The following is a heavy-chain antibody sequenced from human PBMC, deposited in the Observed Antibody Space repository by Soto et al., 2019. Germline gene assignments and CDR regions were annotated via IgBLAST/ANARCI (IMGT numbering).Heavy chain of an antibody. Sequence: QVQLVQSGGEMKKPGASVKVSCKASGYMFTTYGMSWVRQAPGQGLEWMGWISAYNGNTNYAQNLQGRVAMTTDTSTGTAYMELRSLRSDDTAVYFCARDVGFHAFDIWGQGTMVTVSS. CDR3: ARDVGFHAFDI. CDR2: ISAYNGNT. CDR1: GYMFTTYG. D-gene: IGHD3-10*01. V-gene: IGHV1-18*01. J-gene: IGHJ3*02.